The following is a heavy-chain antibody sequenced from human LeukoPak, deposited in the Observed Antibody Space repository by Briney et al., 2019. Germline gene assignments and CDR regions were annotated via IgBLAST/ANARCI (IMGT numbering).Heavy chain of an antibody. V-gene: IGHV4-61*02. CDR2: IYTSGST. CDR3: ARDRISTNFCSGYYDY. CDR1: GGSISSGSYY. J-gene: IGHJ4*02. Sequence: PSQTLSLTCTVSGGSISSGSYYWSWIRQPAGKGLGWIGRIYTSGSTNYNPSLKSRVTISVDTSKNQFSLKLSSVTAADTAVYYCARDRISTNFCSGYYDYWGQGTLVTVSS. D-gene: IGHD3-3*01.